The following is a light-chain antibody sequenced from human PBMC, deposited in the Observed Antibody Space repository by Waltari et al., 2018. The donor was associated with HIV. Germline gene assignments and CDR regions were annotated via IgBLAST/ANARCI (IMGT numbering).Light chain of an antibody. V-gene: IGLV6-57*02. J-gene: IGLJ3*02. CDR1: SGSVASNY. CDR2: EGD. CDR3: QSYDNSNWV. Sequence: ILTQPHSVSESPGKTVIISCTGSSGSVASNYVQRYQLRPGNAPRTVIYEGDKRPSGVPDRFSGSSDGSSNSASLFISGLKPEDEGDYYCQSYDNSNWVFGGGTKLT.